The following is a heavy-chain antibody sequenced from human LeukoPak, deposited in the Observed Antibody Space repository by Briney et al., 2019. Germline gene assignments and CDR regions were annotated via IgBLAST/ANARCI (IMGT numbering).Heavy chain of an antibody. Sequence: PSETLSLTCTVSGGSISSGGYYWSWIRQPPGKGLEWIGYIYHSGSTYYNPSLKSRVTISVDRSKNQLSLKLNSVTAADTAVYYCARSQESSSWFWFDPWGQGTLVTVSS. CDR3: ARSQESSSWFWFDP. J-gene: IGHJ5*02. V-gene: IGHV4-30-2*02. D-gene: IGHD6-13*01. CDR1: GGSISSGGYY. CDR2: IYHSGST.